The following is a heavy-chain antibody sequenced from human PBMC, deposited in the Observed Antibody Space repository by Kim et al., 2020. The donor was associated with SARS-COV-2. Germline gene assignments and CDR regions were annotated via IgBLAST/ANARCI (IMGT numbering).Heavy chain of an antibody. V-gene: IGHV4-34*01. CDR2: INHSGST. CDR1: GGSFSGYY. Sequence: SETLSLTCAVYGGSFSGYYWSWIRQPPGKGLEWIGEINHSGSTNYNPSLKSRVTISVDTSKNQFSLKLSSVTAADTAVYYCARLGYCSSTSCQENIWGDYYYYYGMNVWGQGTTVTVSS. D-gene: IGHD2-2*01. J-gene: IGHJ6*02. CDR3: ARLGYCSSTSCQENIWGDYYYYYGMNV.